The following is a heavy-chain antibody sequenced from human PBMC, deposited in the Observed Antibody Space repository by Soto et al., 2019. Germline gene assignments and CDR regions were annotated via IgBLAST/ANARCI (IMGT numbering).Heavy chain of an antibody. CDR1: GFTFSSYS. CDR2: ISSSSSYI. Sequence: GGSLRLSCAASGFTFSSYSMNWVRQAPGKGLEWVSSISSSSSYIYYADSVKGRFTISRDNAKNSLYLQMNSLRAEDTAVYYCARDAQQLLVRFLDFWGQGTLVTVSS. CDR3: ARDAQQLLVRFLDF. V-gene: IGHV3-21*01. J-gene: IGHJ4*02. D-gene: IGHD6-13*01.